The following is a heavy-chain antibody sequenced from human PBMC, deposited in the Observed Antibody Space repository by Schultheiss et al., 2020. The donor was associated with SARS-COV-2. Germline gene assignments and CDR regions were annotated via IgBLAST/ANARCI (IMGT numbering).Heavy chain of an antibody. Sequence: GESLKISCAASGFTFSSYSMNWVRQAPGKGLEWVSYISSSSSTIYYADSVKGRFTISRDNSKNTLYLQMNSLRAEDTAVYYCAKARHYYDSSGYYYFDYWGQGTLVTVSS. D-gene: IGHD3-22*01. CDR1: GFTFSSYS. CDR2: ISSSSSTI. CDR3: AKARHYYDSSGYYYFDY. V-gene: IGHV3-48*01. J-gene: IGHJ4*02.